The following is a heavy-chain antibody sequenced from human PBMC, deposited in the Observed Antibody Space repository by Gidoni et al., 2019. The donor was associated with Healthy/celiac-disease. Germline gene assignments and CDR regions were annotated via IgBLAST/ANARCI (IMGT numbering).Heavy chain of an antibody. CDR1: GGTFSSYA. J-gene: IGHJ6*02. CDR2: IIPIFGTA. CDR3: ARVEYGNDFWSGYYLTRARDYYYYYGMDV. V-gene: IGHV1-69*01. Sequence: QVQLVQSGAEVKKPGSSVKVSCKASGGTFSSYAISWVRQAPGQGLEWIGGIIPIFGTANYAQKFQGRVTITADESTSTAYMELSSLRSEDKAVYYCARVEYGNDFWSGYYLTRARDYYYYYGMDVWGQGTTVTVSS. D-gene: IGHD3-3*01.